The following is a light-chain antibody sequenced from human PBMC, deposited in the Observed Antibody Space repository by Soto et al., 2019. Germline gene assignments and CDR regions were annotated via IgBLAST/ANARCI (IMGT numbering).Light chain of an antibody. V-gene: IGKV3-15*01. J-gene: IGKJ2*01. Sequence: EIVMTQSPATLSVSPGERATLSCRASQSVSSDLAWYQQKPGQAPRLLIYDASTRATGIPVRFSGSGSGAEFTLTISSLQAEDFAFYYCQHYNEWPNIFGQGTKLEIK. CDR1: QSVSSD. CDR2: DAS. CDR3: QHYNEWPNI.